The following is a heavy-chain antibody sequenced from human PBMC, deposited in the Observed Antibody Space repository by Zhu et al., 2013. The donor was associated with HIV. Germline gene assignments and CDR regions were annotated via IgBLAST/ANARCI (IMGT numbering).Heavy chain of an antibody. CDR3: ARAKTPATSGTVYYGMDV. CDR1: GGTFRSYA. D-gene: IGHD3-10*01. CDR2: IIPMFATS. V-gene: IGHV1-69*01. J-gene: IGHJ6*02. Sequence: QVQLVQSGAEVKKPGSSVKVSCKASGGTFRSYAISWVRQAPGQGLEWMGGIIPMFATSNYAQKFQGRVTITADESTSTAYMQLSSLRSEDTAVYYCARAKTPATSGTVYYGMDVWGQGTTVTVSS.